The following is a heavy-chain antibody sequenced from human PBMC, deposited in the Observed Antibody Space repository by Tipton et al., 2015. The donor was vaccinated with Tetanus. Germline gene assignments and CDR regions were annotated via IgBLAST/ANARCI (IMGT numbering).Heavy chain of an antibody. V-gene: IGHV3-23*01. D-gene: IGHD1-26*01. Sequence: SLRLSCSASGLTVTENYMSWVRQAPGKGLEWVSAISGSGGSTYYADSVKGRFTISRDNSKNTLYLQMNSLRAEDTAVYYCARTRELGDAFDIWGQGTMVTVSS. CDR1: GLTVTENY. CDR2: ISGSGGST. CDR3: ARTRELGDAFDI. J-gene: IGHJ3*02.